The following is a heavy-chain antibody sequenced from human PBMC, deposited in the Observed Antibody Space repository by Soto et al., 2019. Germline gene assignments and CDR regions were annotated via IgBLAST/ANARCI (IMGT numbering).Heavy chain of an antibody. D-gene: IGHD3-16*01. V-gene: IGHV1-18*01. CDR1: SYTFTTSG. J-gene: IGHJ6*02. CDR2: ISGYDGHT. Sequence: QVQLVQYGAEVRKPGASVKVSCRASSYTFTTSGISWVRQAPGQGIEWMGWISGYDGHTKYAQKFQGRIIMTTDTSTSTVYMDLRSLRSDDTAVYYCAREGEMPYYYYGLDVWGQGTTVTVSS. CDR3: AREGEMPYYYYGLDV.